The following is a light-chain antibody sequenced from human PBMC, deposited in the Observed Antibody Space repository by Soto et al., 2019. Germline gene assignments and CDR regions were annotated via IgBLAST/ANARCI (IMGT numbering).Light chain of an antibody. CDR3: QQADSYPIT. J-gene: IGKJ5*01. CDR2: GAF. Sequence: DIQMTQSPSSVSVSVGDRVTITCRASLDINRWLAWYQVRPGKPPKLLIAGAFVLQSGVPSRFSGSGYGTEFALTIDNLQPEDFATYYCQQADSYPITFGQGTRLEI. V-gene: IGKV1-12*01. CDR1: LDINRW.